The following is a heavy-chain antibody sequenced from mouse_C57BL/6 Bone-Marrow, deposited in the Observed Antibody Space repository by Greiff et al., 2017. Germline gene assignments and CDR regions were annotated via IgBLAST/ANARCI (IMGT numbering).Heavy chain of an antibody. Sequence: VQLLQSGAELVRPGASVKLSCKASGFTFTDYYINWVKQTPGKGLEWIARIYPGSGNTYYKEKFKGKVTLTAENSSSTDYMQLSSLTSEDSAVYFSAMEYDGCYVLGYFDVWGTGTTVTVSS. CDR2: IYPGSGNT. V-gene: IGHV1-76*01. D-gene: IGHD2-3*01. CDR3: AMEYDGCYVLGYFDV. CDR1: GFTFTDYY. J-gene: IGHJ1*03.